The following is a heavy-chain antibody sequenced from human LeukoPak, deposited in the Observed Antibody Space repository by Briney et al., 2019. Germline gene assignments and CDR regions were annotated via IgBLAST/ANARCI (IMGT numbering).Heavy chain of an antibody. Sequence: SQTLSLTCTVSGGSISSGDYHWSWIRQPTGKGLELIGYIYYSGSTYYNPSLKSRVTISVDTSKNQFSLKLSSASAADTAIYCCARTDTAVVFLDYWGQGTLVTVSS. J-gene: IGHJ4*02. CDR1: GGSISSGDYH. CDR3: ARTDTAVVFLDY. D-gene: IGHD5-18*01. CDR2: IYYSGST. V-gene: IGHV4-30-4*01.